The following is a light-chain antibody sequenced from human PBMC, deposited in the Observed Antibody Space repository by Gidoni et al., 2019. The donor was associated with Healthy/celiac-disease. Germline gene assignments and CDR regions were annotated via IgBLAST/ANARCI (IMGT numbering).Light chain of an antibody. V-gene: IGLV2-14*01. J-gene: IGLJ1*01. CDR3: SSYTSSSTYV. CDR1: SSDVGGYAY. CDR2: EVS. Sequence: QSALSQPASVPGSPGPPITISCTGTSSDVGGYAYVSWYQQHPGKAPKLMIYEVSNRPSGVSNRFSGSKSANTASLTISGLQAEDEADYYCSSYTSSSTYVFGTGTKVTVL.